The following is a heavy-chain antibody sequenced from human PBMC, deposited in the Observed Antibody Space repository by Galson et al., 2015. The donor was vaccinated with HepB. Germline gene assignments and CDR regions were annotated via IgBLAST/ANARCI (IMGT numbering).Heavy chain of an antibody. V-gene: IGHV1-46*03. J-gene: IGHJ6*02. CDR2: INPSGGST. CDR1: GYTFTSYY. CDR3: ANGLAVAGTYYYGMDV. Sequence: SVKVSCKASGYTFTSYYMHWVRQAPGQGLEWMGIINPSGGSTSYAQKFQGRVTMTRDTSTSTVYMELSSLRSEDTAAYYCANGLAVAGTYYYGMDVWGQGTTVTVSS. D-gene: IGHD6-19*01.